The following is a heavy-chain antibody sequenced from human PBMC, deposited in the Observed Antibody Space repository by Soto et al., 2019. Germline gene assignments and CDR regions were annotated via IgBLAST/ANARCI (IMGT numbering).Heavy chain of an antibody. Sequence: PSQTLSLTCAISGDSVSSNSAAWNRIRQSPSRGLEWLGRTYYRSKWYNDYAVSVKSRITINPDTSKNQFSLQLNSVTPEDTAVYYCARDLRMITFGGVIARSSPISNYGMDVWGQGTTVTVSS. CDR1: GDSVSSNSAA. CDR2: TYYRSKWYN. V-gene: IGHV6-1*01. D-gene: IGHD3-16*02. J-gene: IGHJ6*02. CDR3: ARDLRMITFGGVIARSSPISNYGMDV.